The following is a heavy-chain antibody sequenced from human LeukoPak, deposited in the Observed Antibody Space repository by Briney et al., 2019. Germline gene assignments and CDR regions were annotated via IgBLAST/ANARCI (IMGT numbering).Heavy chain of an antibody. CDR1: GGTFSSYA. CDR2: IIPIFGTA. CDR3: ARGDYYGSGSLLDYYGMDV. D-gene: IGHD3-10*01. V-gene: IGHV1-69*06. J-gene: IGHJ6*02. Sequence: GASVKVSCKASGGTFSSYAISWVRQAPGQGLEWMGGIIPIFGTANYAQKFQGRVTITADKSTSTAYMELSSLRSEDTAVYYCARGDYYGSGSLLDYYGMDVWGQGTTVTVSS.